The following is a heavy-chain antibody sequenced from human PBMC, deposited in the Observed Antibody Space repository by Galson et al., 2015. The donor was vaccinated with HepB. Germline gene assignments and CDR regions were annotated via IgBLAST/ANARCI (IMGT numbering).Heavy chain of an antibody. V-gene: IGHV3-7*03. CDR1: GLTLSSYR. J-gene: IGHJ6*02. Sequence: PLRLSCAASGLTLSSYRMSRARQARGKGLGWVANLKQAGSEKHYVDSVKGRFTIYRDNIETPLRLQMNSLGAQDTAVYHSARDVLWRWGVFRYNYCGSDVWGQGTTVTVSS. D-gene: IGHD2-21*01. CDR3: ARDVLWRWGVFRYNYCGSDV. CDR2: LKQAGSEK.